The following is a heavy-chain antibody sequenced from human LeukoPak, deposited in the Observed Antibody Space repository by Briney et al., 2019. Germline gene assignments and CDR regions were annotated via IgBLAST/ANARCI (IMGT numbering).Heavy chain of an antibody. Sequence: PGRSLRLSCAASGFTFSSYAMHWVRQAPGKGLEWVAVISYDGSNKYYADSVKGRFTISRDNSKNTLYLQMNSPRAEDTAVYYCARVLRGDPSAPGDYWGQGTLVTVSS. CDR3: ARVLRGDPSAPGDY. CDR2: ISYDGSNK. D-gene: IGHD2-21*02. V-gene: IGHV3-30*04. CDR1: GFTFSSYA. J-gene: IGHJ4*02.